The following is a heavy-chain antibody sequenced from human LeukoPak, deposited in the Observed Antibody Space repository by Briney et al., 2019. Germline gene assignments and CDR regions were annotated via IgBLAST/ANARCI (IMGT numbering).Heavy chain of an antibody. J-gene: IGHJ4*02. V-gene: IGHV3-7*01. CDR2: IRQDGSEK. Sequence: GGSLRLSCAASGFTFSSYWMSWVRQVPGKGLEWVANIRQDGSEKYYVDSVKGRFTISRDNAKNSLYLQMNSLRAEDTAVYYCASGATILDYWGQGTLVTVSS. D-gene: IGHD5-12*01. CDR1: GFTFSSYW. CDR3: ASGATILDY.